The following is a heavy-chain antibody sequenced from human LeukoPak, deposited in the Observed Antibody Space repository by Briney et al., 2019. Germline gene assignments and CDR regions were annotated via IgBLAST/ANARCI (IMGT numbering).Heavy chain of an antibody. J-gene: IGHJ4*02. V-gene: IGHV3-9*01. Sequence: GRSVRLCCAASGFTFDDYAMHWVRQAPGKGLEWVSGISWNTVSIGYADSVKGRFTISRDNAKNSLYLQMNSLRTEDTALYYCAGAVAGFDYWGQGTLVTVSS. D-gene: IGHD6-19*01. CDR3: AGAVAGFDY. CDR2: ISWNTVSI. CDR1: GFTFDDYA.